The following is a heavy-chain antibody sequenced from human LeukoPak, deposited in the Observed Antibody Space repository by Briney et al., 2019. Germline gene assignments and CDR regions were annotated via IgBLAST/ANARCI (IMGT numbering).Heavy chain of an antibody. CDR3: AKDKQYYDFWSGYRHFDY. CDR2: TYTRGNS. CDR1: GFDVSSHH. V-gene: IGHV3-53*01. J-gene: IGHJ4*02. Sequence: GGSLRLSCAASGFDVSSHHMVWVRQAPGKGLEWVSVTYTRGNSYYTDSVKGRFIISRDTSKNTMDLQMNSLRPEDSAVYYCAKDKQYYDFWSGYRHFDYWGQGTLVTVSS. D-gene: IGHD3-3*01.